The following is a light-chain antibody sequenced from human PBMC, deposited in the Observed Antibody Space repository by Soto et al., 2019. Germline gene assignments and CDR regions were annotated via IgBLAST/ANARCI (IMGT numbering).Light chain of an antibody. CDR3: QQYITWLPYT. CDR2: DAS. Sequence: EIVMTQSPDTLSVSPGESATLSCRASQSVSFKLAWYQQKPGQGPRLLIYDASTRATGVPARFSGSGSGRDFTLTISSLQSEDFGVYYCQQYITWLPYTFGQGTKLEIK. V-gene: IGKV3-15*01. J-gene: IGKJ2*01. CDR1: QSVSFK.